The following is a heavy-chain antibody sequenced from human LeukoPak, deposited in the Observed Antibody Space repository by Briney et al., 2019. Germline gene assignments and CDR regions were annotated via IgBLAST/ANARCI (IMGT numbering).Heavy chain of an antibody. V-gene: IGHV3-23*01. CDR2: ISGSGGST. D-gene: IGHD3-22*01. J-gene: IGHJ4*02. Sequence: GGSLRLSCAASGFTFSSYAMSWVRQAPGKGLEWVSAISGSGGSTYYADSVKGRFTNSRDNSKNTLYLQMNSLRAEDTAVYYCAKDHYYDSSGYSDYWGQGTLVTVSS. CDR3: AKDHYYDSSGYSDY. CDR1: GFTFSSYA.